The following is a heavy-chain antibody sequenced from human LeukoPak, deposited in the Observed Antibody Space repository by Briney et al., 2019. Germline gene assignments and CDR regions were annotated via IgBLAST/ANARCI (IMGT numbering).Heavy chain of an antibody. CDR3: TTLGDDLDPDY. CDR1: GFTFSNAW. D-gene: IGHD3-16*01. CDR2: VESKTDGGTT. J-gene: IGHJ4*02. V-gene: IGHV3-15*04. Sequence: PGGSLRLSCAAPGFTFSNAWMSWVRQAPGKELEWVGRVESKTDGGTTAYAAPVKGRFSISRDDSKNTLYLQMNSLKTEDTAVYYCTTLGDDLDPDYWGQGTLVTVSS.